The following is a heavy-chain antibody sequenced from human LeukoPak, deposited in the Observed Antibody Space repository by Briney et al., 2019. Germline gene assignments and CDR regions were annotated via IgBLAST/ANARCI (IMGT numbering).Heavy chain of an antibody. Sequence: SETLSLTCAVYGGSFSGYYWSWIRQPPGKGLEWIGEINQSGSTNYNPSLKSRVTISVDTSKNQFSLKLSSVTAADTAVYYCARGRRYYYGSGSYNWFDPWGQGTLVTVSS. V-gene: IGHV4-34*01. CDR3: ARGRRYYYGSGSYNWFDP. CDR2: INQSGST. CDR1: GGSFSGYY. J-gene: IGHJ5*02. D-gene: IGHD3-10*01.